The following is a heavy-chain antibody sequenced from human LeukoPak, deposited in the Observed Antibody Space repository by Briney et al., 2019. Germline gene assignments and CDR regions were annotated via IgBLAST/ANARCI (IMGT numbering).Heavy chain of an antibody. Sequence: GGSLRLSCAASGFTFSGSAMHWVRQASGKGLEWVGRIRSKANGYATAYAASVKGRLTISRDDSKNTAYLQMNSLKTEDTAVYYCTSPAVVVAAHWGQGTLVTVSS. D-gene: IGHD2-15*01. J-gene: IGHJ4*02. CDR1: GFTFSGSA. CDR3: TSPAVVVAAH. CDR2: IRSKANGYAT. V-gene: IGHV3-73*01.